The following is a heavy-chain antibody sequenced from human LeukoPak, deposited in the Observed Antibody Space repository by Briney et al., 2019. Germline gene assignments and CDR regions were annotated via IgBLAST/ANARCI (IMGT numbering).Heavy chain of an antibody. J-gene: IGHJ3*02. D-gene: IGHD6-19*01. CDR1: GFSVSSNY. CDR2: MNQDGSEK. V-gene: IGHV3-7*04. Sequence: GGSLRLSCEASGFSVSSNYMSWVRQAPGKGLEWVANMNQDGSEKYYVDSVKGRFTISRDNAKNSLYLQMNNLRAEDTAVYYCIRDIAVAGTDAFDIWGQGTMVTVSS. CDR3: IRDIAVAGTDAFDI.